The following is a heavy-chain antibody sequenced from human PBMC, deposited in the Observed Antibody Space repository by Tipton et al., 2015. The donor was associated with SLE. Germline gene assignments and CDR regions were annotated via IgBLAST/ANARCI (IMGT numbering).Heavy chain of an antibody. J-gene: IGHJ5*02. CDR1: GDSISSNSYY. CDR2: IYYSGST. D-gene: IGHD6-13*01. CDR3: ARASGYSSSWYGVNWFDP. V-gene: IGHV4-39*07. Sequence: LRLSCSVSGDSISSNSYYWGWIRQPPGKGLEWIGSIYYSGSTYYNPSLKSRVTISVDTSKNQFSLKLSSVTAADTAVYYCARASGYSSSWYGVNWFDPWGQGTLVTVSS.